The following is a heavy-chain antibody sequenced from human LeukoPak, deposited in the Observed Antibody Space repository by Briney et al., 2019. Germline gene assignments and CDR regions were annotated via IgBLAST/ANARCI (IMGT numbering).Heavy chain of an antibody. V-gene: IGHV3-23*01. CDR3: AKEHRIRHCSEGVCMEGYYFDY. CDR1: GFTFNMFA. CDR2: LSRGGGST. D-gene: IGHD2-8*01. J-gene: IGHJ4*02. Sequence: AGSLRLSCTGSGFTFNMFAIDWVRQAPGQGLEWVSGLSRGGGSTNYADSVKGRFTISRDKSKNMVILQMNSLRPEDTAVYYCAKEHRIRHCSEGVCMEGYYFDYWGQGTLVTVSS.